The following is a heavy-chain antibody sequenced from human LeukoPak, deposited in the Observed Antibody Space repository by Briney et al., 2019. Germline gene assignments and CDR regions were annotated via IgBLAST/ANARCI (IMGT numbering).Heavy chain of an antibody. Sequence: GGSLRLSCAASRFTFSDYYMSWIRQAPGKGLEWVSYISGASDYTNYADSVKGRFTISRDNAKNSLYLQMNSLRVEDTAVYYCASVVVQRVYWGQGTLVTVSS. CDR2: ISGASDYT. CDR3: ASVVVQRVY. CDR1: RFTFSDYY. V-gene: IGHV3-11*06. D-gene: IGHD2-21*01. J-gene: IGHJ4*02.